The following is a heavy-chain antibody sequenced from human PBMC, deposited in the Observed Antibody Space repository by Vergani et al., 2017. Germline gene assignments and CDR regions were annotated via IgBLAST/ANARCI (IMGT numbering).Heavy chain of an antibody. J-gene: IGHJ4*02. CDR1: GGTFSSYA. Sequence: QVQLVQSGAEVKKPGSSVKVSCKASGGTFSSYAISWVRQAPGQGLEWMGGIIPIFGTANYAQKFQGRVTITADESTSTAYMELSSLRSEDTAVYYCARGFTYYYDCSGYYSFDYWGQGTLVTVSS. V-gene: IGHV1-69*01. CDR3: ARGFTYYYDCSGYYSFDY. D-gene: IGHD3-22*01. CDR2: IIPIFGTA.